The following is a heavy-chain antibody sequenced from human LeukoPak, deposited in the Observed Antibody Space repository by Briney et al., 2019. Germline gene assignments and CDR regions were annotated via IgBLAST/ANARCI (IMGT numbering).Heavy chain of an antibody. CDR1: GFTFNIYW. V-gene: IGHV3-74*01. D-gene: IGHD3-10*01. Sequence: GGSLRLSCAASGFTFNIYWIHWVRQVPGKGLVWVSRINSDGSSTTYADSVKGRFTISRDNAENTVYLQMNSLRAEDTAVYYCARWSHVSGRWFLDNWGRGTLVSVSS. CDR2: INSDGSST. J-gene: IGHJ4*02. CDR3: ARWSHVSGRWFLDN.